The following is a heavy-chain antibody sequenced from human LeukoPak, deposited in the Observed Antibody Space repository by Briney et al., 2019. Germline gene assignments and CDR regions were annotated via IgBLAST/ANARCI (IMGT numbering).Heavy chain of an antibody. V-gene: IGHV6-1*01. J-gene: IGHJ4*02. D-gene: IGHD2-8*01. Sequence: SQTLSLTCVISGDSVSSNSVAWNWIRQSPSRGLEWLGNTYYRSKWYNDYAASVISRITINPDTSKNQFSLQLNSVTPEDTAVYYCARGVSYSFDCWGQGTLVTVSS. CDR2: TYYRSKWYN. CDR1: GDSVSSNSVA. CDR3: ARGVSYSFDC.